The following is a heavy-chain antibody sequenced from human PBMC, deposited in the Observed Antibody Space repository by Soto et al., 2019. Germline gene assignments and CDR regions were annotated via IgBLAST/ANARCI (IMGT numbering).Heavy chain of an antibody. D-gene: IGHD3-16*01. V-gene: IGHV1-18*01. CDR3: ARIGVSSGHESPDFDS. J-gene: IGHJ4*02. CDR1: GYTFNFYG. CDR2: ISGFNGNT. Sequence: ASVKVSCKASGYTFNFYGITWVRQAPGQGLEWMGWISGFNGNTNYAADLQGRVTMTTDTSTSTAYMELRGLRSDDTAVYYCARIGVSSGHESPDFDSWGQGTLVTAPQ.